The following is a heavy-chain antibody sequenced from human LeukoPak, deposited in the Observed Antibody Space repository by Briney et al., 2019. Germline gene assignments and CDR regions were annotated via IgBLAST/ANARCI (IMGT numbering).Heavy chain of an antibody. V-gene: IGHV4-39*07. J-gene: IGHJ3*02. Sequence: SETLSLTCTVSGGSISSSSCYWGWIRQPPGKGLEWIGSIYYSGSTYYNPSLKSRVTISVDTSKNQFSLKLSSVTAADTAVYYCARDPLLSCSGGYCYYDAFDIWGQGTMVTVSS. CDR3: ARDPLLSCSGGYCYYDAFDI. CDR1: GGSISSSSCY. CDR2: IYYSGST. D-gene: IGHD2-15*01.